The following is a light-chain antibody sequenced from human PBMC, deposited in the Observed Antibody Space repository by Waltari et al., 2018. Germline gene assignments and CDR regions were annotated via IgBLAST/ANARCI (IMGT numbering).Light chain of an antibody. CDR1: QSIGRY. J-gene: IGKJ1*01. Sequence: EIVLTQSPGTLSLSPGERATLSCRASQSIGRYLVWYQQKPGQAPRLLIYGASSRGAGIPDRFSGSRAGTDFSLTISRLEHEDCAVYYCQNHERLPAVFGQGTKVEIK. CDR2: GAS. V-gene: IGKV3-20*01. CDR3: QNHERLPAV.